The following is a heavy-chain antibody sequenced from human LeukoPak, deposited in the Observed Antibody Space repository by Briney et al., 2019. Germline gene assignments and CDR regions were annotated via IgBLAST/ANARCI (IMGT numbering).Heavy chain of an antibody. CDR3: ARLRGDYYDSSGYYYFDY. Sequence: GESLKISCEGSGYSFISYWIGWVRQMPGKGLEWIGIIYPGDSDSRYSPSFQGQVTISADKSISTAYLQWSSLKASDTAMYYCARLRGDYYDSSGYYYFDYWGQGTLVTVSS. CDR2: IYPGDSDS. CDR1: GYSFISYW. D-gene: IGHD3-22*01. V-gene: IGHV5-51*01. J-gene: IGHJ4*02.